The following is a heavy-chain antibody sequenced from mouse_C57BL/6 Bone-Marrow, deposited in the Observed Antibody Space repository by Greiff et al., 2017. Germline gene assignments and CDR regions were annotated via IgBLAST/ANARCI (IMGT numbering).Heavy chain of an antibody. V-gene: IGHV1-59*01. CDR3: ARLIYYDYGQGDY. J-gene: IGHJ4*01. CDR2: IDPSDRST. Sequence: QVQLKQPGAELVRPGTSVKLSCKASGYTFTSYWLHWVKQRPGQGLEWIGVIDPSDRSTTYNQKFKGKATLTVHTSSSTAYMQLRSLTSEDSAVYYCARLIYYDYGQGDYWGQGTSVTVSS. CDR1: GYTFTSYW. D-gene: IGHD2-4*01.